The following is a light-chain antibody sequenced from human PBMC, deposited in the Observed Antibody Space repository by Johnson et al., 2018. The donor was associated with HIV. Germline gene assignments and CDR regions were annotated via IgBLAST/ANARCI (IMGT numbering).Light chain of an antibody. J-gene: IGLJ1*01. Sequence: QFVLTQPPSVSAAPGQKVTISCSGNTSKIENNYVSWYQQFPERAPKLLIYDNNKRPSGIPDRFSGSKSGTSATLGITGLQTGDEADYYCGTWDSSLSAYVFGTGTKFTVL. CDR3: GTWDSSLSAYV. CDR1: TSKIENNY. V-gene: IGLV1-51*01. CDR2: DNN.